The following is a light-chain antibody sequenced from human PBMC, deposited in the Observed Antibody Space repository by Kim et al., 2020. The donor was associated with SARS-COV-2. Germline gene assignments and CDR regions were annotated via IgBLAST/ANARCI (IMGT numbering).Light chain of an antibody. V-gene: IGKV3-15*01. CDR1: QTSNNN. CDR3: QQSNNWPPLT. Sequence: APGEIGPLSRRASQTSNNNLVWYQQKPGQAPRLLIYDATTRATGIPARFIGSGSETDVTLTNSSLQSEDFAVYYCQQSNNWPPLTFGQGTKVDIK. J-gene: IGKJ1*01. CDR2: DAT.